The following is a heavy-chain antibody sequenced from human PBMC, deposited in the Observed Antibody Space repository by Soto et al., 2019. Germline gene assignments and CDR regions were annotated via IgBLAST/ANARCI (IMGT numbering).Heavy chain of an antibody. CDR3: AAGDSSGYYGG. Sequence: SVKVSCKASGFTFTSSPVQWVRQARGQRLEWIGWITVGTGNTNYAQKFQERGTITRDMSTSTAYMELSNLRSEDTAVYYCAAGDSSGYYGGWGKGTQVTVSS. J-gene: IGHJ4*02. V-gene: IGHV1-58*01. CDR2: ITVGTGNT. D-gene: IGHD3-22*01. CDR1: GFTFTSSP.